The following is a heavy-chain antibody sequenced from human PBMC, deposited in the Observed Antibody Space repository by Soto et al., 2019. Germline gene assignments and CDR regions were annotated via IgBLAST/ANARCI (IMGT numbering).Heavy chain of an antibody. J-gene: IGHJ6*02. Sequence: SETLSLTCTVSAGSISSGGYSWTWIRQSPGKGLEWIGYTYQSGSAYYNPSLKSRVTISVDRSKNQFSLNLTSVTAADTAVYYCARDYYGMDVWGQGTTVTVSS. CDR2: TYQSGSA. CDR1: AGSISSGGYS. V-gene: IGHV4-30-2*06. CDR3: ARDYYGMDV.